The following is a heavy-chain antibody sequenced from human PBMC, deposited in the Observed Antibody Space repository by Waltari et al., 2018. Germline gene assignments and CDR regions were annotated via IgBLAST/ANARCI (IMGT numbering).Heavy chain of an antibody. CDR3: ARVSINWGSRVIVGAFDI. J-gene: IGHJ3*02. CDR1: GGSFSGYY. V-gene: IGHV4-34*01. Sequence: QVQLQQWGAGLLKPSETLSLTCAVYGGSFSGYYWSWIRQPPGKGLEWIGEINHSGSTNYNPSLKSRVTISVDTSKNQFSLKLSSVTAADTAVYYCARVSINWGSRVIVGAFDIWGQGTMVTVSS. CDR2: INHSGST. D-gene: IGHD7-27*01.